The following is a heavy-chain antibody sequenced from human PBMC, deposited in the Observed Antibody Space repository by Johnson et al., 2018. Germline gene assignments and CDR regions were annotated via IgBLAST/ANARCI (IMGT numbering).Heavy chain of an antibody. D-gene: IGHD3-3*01. V-gene: IGHV3-7*01. J-gene: IGHJ6*03. CDR1: GFSFSTYW. CDR3: VRVTSPLRFLEWFGDHSYDMDV. Sequence: VQLQESGGGLVQXGGSXRLXCAASGFSFSTYWMTWVRQAPGKGLKWVANIKEDGSENYYVDSVQGRFTIPRDNAKNSLFLQMNSLRADDAAVYYCVRVTSPLRFLEWFGDHSYDMDVWGKGTTVTVSS. CDR2: IKEDGSEN.